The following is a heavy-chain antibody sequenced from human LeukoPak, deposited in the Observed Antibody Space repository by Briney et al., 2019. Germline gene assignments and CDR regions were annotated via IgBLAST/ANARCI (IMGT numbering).Heavy chain of an antibody. CDR2: INHSGST. Sequence: SETLSLTCAVYGGSFSGYYWSWIRQPPGKGLEWIGEINHSGSTNYNPSLKSRVTISVDTSKNQFSLKLSSVTAADTAVYYCARGRSGYCSSTSCKGGAFDIWGQGTMVTVSS. V-gene: IGHV4-34*01. D-gene: IGHD2-2*01. CDR1: GGSFSGYY. CDR3: ARGRSGYCSSTSCKGGAFDI. J-gene: IGHJ3*02.